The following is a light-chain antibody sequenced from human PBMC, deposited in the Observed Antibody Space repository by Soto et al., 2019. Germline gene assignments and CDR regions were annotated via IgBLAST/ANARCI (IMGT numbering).Light chain of an antibody. CDR2: EVS. J-gene: IGLJ2*01. CDR3: SSYISSSTFVV. V-gene: IGLV2-14*01. Sequence: QSALTQPASVSGSPGQSITISCTGTSRDVGGYNYVSWHQRHPGKAPKVIITEVSNRPSGVSNRFSGSKSGNTASLTISGLQAEDEADYYCSSYISSSTFVVFGGGTKVTVL. CDR1: SRDVGGYNY.